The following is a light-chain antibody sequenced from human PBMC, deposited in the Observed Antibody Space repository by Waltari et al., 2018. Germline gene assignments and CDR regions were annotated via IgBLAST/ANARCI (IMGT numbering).Light chain of an antibody. J-gene: IGLJ3*02. V-gene: IGLV3-25*03. Sequence: SYELTQPPSVSVSPGQTARTTCPGDALPRQSVYWYQQRPGQAPVLLIYRDTKRPPGIPGRFSGSTSGTTVTLTISGVQPEDEADYYCQSAEAGGTSRVFGGGTKLIVL. CDR1: ALPRQS. CDR2: RDT. CDR3: QSAEAGGTSRV.